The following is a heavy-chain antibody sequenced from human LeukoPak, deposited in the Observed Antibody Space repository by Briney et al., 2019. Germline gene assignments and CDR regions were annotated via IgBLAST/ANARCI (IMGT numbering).Heavy chain of an antibody. CDR3: AKGLGASSSDEFFDY. D-gene: IGHD6-6*01. Sequence: GGSLRLSCEASGFSFSSHAMSWVRQAPGKGLDWVSSISDVGSMTYYSDSVKGRFTISRDNSKNTLYLQMNSLRAEDTAVYYCAKGLGASSSDEFFDYWGQGTLVTVSS. J-gene: IGHJ4*02. CDR1: GFSFSSHA. CDR2: ISDVGSMT. V-gene: IGHV3-23*01.